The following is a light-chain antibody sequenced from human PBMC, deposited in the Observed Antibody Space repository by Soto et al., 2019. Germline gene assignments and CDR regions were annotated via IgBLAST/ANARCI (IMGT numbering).Light chain of an antibody. CDR2: EVT. CDR3: CSYAGSYTLYV. V-gene: IGLV2-14*01. CDR1: SNDVGSYNY. Sequence: QSALTQPASVSGSPGQSITISCTGTSNDVGSYNYVSWYQQHPGKAPKLMIFEVTNRPSGVPDRFSGSKSGNTASLTISGLQAEDEADYYCCSYAGSYTLYVFGTGTKLTVL. J-gene: IGLJ1*01.